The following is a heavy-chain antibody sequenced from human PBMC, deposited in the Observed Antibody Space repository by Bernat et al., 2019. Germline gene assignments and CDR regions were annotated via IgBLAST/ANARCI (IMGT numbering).Heavy chain of an antibody. Sequence: LRLSCAASGFTFSDYYMSWIRQAPGKGLEWVSYISSSGSTIYYADSVKGRFTISRDNAKNSLYLQMNSLRSEDTAVYYCARDHRATVNTFFALPNKARDYWGQGTLV. CDR1: GFTFSDYY. CDR2: ISSSGSTI. CDR3: ARDHRATVNTFFALPNKARDY. J-gene: IGHJ4*02. V-gene: IGHV3-11*01. D-gene: IGHD4-11*01.